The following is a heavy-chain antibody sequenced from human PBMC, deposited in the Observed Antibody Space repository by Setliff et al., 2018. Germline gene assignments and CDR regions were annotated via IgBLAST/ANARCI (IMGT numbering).Heavy chain of an antibody. CDR1: GGTFSNYG. CDR3: AREGVDTRSSTDYRYYMDV. D-gene: IGHD5-18*01. J-gene: IGHJ6*03. Sequence: VKVSCKASGGTFSNYGFSWVRQAPGQGLEWMGGTIPLFGTTDYAQKFRGRVTIITDDSTSTAYMELRSLTSDDTAVYYCAREGVDTRSSTDYRYYMDVWGKGTTVTVSS. V-gene: IGHV1-69*13. CDR2: TIPLFGTT.